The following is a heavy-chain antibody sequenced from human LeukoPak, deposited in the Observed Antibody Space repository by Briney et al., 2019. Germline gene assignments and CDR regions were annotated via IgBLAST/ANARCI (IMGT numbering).Heavy chain of an antibody. V-gene: IGHV4-4*09. Sequence: SETLSLTSTVSAGSISSYYWSWIRQPPGKVLEWIGYITTRASTNYNPSRKSRVTISVDPSKNQFSLKLSSVTAADTAVYYCARSIAAATAPFDYWGQGTLVTVSS. D-gene: IGHD6-13*01. J-gene: IGHJ4*02. CDR1: AGSISSYY. CDR3: ARSIAAATAPFDY. CDR2: ITTRAST.